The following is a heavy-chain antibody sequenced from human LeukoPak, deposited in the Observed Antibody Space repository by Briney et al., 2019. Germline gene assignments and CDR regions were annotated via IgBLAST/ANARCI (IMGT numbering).Heavy chain of an antibody. D-gene: IGHD6-13*01. CDR3: ARLGYSSSF. Sequence: SSETLSLTCTVSGGSISSSSYYWGWIRQPPGKGLEWIGYIYYSGSTNYNPSLKSRVTISVDTSKNQFSLKLSSVTAADTAVYYCARLGYSSSFWGQGTLVTVSS. CDR2: IYYSGST. V-gene: IGHV4-61*05. CDR1: GGSISSSSYY. J-gene: IGHJ4*02.